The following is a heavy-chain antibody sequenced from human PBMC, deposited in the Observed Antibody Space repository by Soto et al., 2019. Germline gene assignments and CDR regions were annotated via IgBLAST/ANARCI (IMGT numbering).Heavy chain of an antibody. D-gene: IGHD7-27*01. Sequence: SGPTLVNPTQTLTLTCTFSGFSLSTSGVGVGWIRQPPGKALEWLARIDWDDDKYYSPPLETRLTISKDTSKNQVVLIMTNMGPVDTATYYCARIAGPPGYFDYWGQGTPVTVSS. CDR1: GFSLSTSGVG. J-gene: IGHJ4*02. CDR3: ARIAGPPGYFDY. CDR2: IDWDDDK. V-gene: IGHV2-70*11.